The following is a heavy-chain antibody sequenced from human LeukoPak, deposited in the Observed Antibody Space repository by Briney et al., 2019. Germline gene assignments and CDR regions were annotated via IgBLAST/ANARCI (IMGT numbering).Heavy chain of an antibody. CDR2: ISSSSSYI. CDR1: GFTFSSYS. J-gene: IGHJ4*02. CDR3: ARVGRGGGDSCDY. V-gene: IGHV3-21*01. Sequence: GGSLRLSCAASGFTFSSYSMNWVRQAPGKGLEWVSSISSSSSYIYYADSVKGRFTISRDNAKNSLYLQMNSLRAEDTAVYYRARVGRGGGDSCDYWGQGTLVTVSS. D-gene: IGHD2-21*02.